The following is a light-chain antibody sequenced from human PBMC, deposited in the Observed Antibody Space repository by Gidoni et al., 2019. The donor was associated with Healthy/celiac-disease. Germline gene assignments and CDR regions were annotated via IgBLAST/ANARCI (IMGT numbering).Light chain of an antibody. CDR1: QSVSSSY. CDR3: QQYGSSPSIT. Sequence: EILLTQSPGTLSLSPGERATLSCRASQSVSSSYLAWYQQKPGQAPRLLINGASSRATGIPDRFSGSGSGTDFTLTISRLEPEDFAVYYCQQYGSSPSITLGQGTRLEIK. CDR2: GAS. V-gene: IGKV3-20*01. J-gene: IGKJ5*01.